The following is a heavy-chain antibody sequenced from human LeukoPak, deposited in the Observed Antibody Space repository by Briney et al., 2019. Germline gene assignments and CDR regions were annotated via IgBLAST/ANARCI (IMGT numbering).Heavy chain of an antibody. D-gene: IGHD3-22*01. V-gene: IGHV3-15*01. CDR2: IKSKTDGGTI. J-gene: IGHJ5*02. CDR3: TCEYYYDSSGYSTPYNWFDP. Sequence: GGSLRLSCAASGFTFSNAWMSWVRQAPGKGLEWVGRIKSKTDGGTIDYAAPVKGRFTISRDDSKNTLYLQMNRLKTEDTAVDYCTCEYYYDSSGYSTPYNWFDPWGQGTLVTVSS. CDR1: GFTFSNAW.